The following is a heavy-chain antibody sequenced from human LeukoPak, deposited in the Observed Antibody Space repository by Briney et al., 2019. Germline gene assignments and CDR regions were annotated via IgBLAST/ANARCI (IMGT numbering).Heavy chain of an antibody. CDR1: GGSFRGYD. V-gene: IGHV4-34*01. Sequence: PSETLSLTCAVYGGSFRGYDWSWIRQPPGKGLEWIGEINLSGSTNYNPSLKSRVTISVDTSKNQFSLKLSSVTAADTAVYYCARFIPVVPKNWFDPWGQGTLVSVSS. J-gene: IGHJ5*02. CDR3: ARFIPVVPKNWFDP. CDR2: INLSGST. D-gene: IGHD6-6*01.